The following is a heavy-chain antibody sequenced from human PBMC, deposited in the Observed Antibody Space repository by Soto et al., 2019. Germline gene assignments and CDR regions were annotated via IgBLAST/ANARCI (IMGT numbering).Heavy chain of an antibody. Sequence: GGSLRLSCAASGFTFSSYSMNWVRQAPGKGLEWVSSISSSSSYIYYADSVKGRFTISRDNAKNSLYLQMNSLRAEDTAVYYCARVGYSSPDAFDIWGQGTMVTVSS. J-gene: IGHJ3*02. V-gene: IGHV3-21*01. CDR2: ISSSSSYI. CDR3: ARVGYSSPDAFDI. CDR1: GFTFSSYS. D-gene: IGHD5-18*01.